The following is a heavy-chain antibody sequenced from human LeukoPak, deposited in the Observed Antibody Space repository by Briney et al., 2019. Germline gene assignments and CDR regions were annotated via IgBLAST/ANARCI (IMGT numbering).Heavy chain of an antibody. D-gene: IGHD2-2*01. J-gene: IGHJ3*02. V-gene: IGHV4-39*01. CDR3: ARRGFCGSSSCNDAFDI. CDR1: GGSLSSGSYY. Sequence: SETLSLTCTVSGGSLSSGSYYWGWIRQPPGKGLEWIEYIYYNGSTSYNASLKSRVIISVDTSKNQFSLTLSSVTAADTAMYYCARRGFCGSSSCNDAFDIWGQGTMVTVSS. CDR2: IYYNGST.